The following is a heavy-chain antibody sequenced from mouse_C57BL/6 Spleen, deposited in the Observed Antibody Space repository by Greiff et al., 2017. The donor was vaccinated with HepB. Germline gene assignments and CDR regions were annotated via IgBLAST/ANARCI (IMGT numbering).Heavy chain of an antibody. CDR3: ARSYYGSSYGYAMDY. CDR1: GYSFTDYN. J-gene: IGHJ4*01. Sequence: VQLKESGPELVKPGASVKISCKASGYSFTDYNMNWVKQSNGKSLEWIGVINPNYGTTSYNQKFKGKATLTVDQSSSTAYMQLNSLTSEDSAVYYCARSYYGSSYGYAMDYWGQGTSVTVSS. V-gene: IGHV1-39*01. CDR2: INPNYGTT. D-gene: IGHD1-1*01.